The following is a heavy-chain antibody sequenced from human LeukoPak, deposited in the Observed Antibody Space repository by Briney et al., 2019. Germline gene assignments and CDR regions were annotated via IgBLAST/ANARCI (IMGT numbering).Heavy chain of an antibody. CDR2: ISYDGSNK. J-gene: IGHJ6*02. CDR1: GVTFSSYA. CDR3: ARDQRRDGYNSYYYYGMDV. Sequence: PGRSLRLSCAASGVTFSSYAMHCVRQAPGKGLERVAVISYDGSNKYYADSVKGRFTISRDNSKNTLYLQMNSLRAEDTAVYYCARDQRRDGYNSYYYYGMDVWGQGTTVTVSS. D-gene: IGHD5-24*01. V-gene: IGHV3-30*04.